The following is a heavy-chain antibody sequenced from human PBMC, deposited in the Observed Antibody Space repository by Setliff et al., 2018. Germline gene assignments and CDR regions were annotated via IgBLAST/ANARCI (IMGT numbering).Heavy chain of an antibody. V-gene: IGHV1-18*01. D-gene: IGHD2-2*01. Sequence: ASVKVSCKASGYTFTSYGVSWVRQAPGQGLEWMGWISAYNGNINYAQKFQGRVTMTTDTYTGPANMELRSLRSDDTAVYYCVRAPPTVVIPPGRAFFDPWGQGTLVTVSS. J-gene: IGHJ5*02. CDR1: GYTFTSYG. CDR3: VRAPPTVVIPPGRAFFDP. CDR2: ISAYNGNI.